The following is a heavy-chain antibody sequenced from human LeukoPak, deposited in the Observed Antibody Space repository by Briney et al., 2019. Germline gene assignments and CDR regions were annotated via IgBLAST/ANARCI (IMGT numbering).Heavy chain of an antibody. D-gene: IGHD3-3*01. CDR2: ISSSSSYI. J-gene: IGHJ4*02. CDR1: GFTFSSYS. CDR3: AKDLRGYVLRFLEWLSFDY. Sequence: GGSLRLSRAASGFTFSSYSMNWVRQAPGKGLEWVSSISSSSSYIYYADSVKGRFTISRDNAKNSLYLQMNSLRAEDTAVYYCAKDLRGYVLRFLEWLSFDYWGQGTLVTVSS. V-gene: IGHV3-21*04.